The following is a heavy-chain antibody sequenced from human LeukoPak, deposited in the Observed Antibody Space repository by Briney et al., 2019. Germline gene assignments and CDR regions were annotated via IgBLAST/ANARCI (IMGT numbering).Heavy chain of an antibody. Sequence: GGSLRLSCEASGFTFSRYWMHWVRQAPGKGLVRVSRINSDGSRTTYADSVKGRFTISRDNAKNTLYLQMNSLRAEDTAVYYCARNPQNYYDSADAFDIWGQGTMVTVSS. CDR2: INSDGSRT. CDR3: ARNPQNYYDSADAFDI. J-gene: IGHJ3*02. CDR1: GFTFSRYW. V-gene: IGHV3-74*01. D-gene: IGHD3-22*01.